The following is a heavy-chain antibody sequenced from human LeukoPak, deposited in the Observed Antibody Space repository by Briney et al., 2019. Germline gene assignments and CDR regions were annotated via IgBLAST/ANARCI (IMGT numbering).Heavy chain of an antibody. CDR2: IRSSSSYI. V-gene: IGHV3-21*01. J-gene: IGHJ5*02. CDR1: GFTFSSYS. D-gene: IGHD3-22*01. CDR3: ARDGNYYDSSGYLKFDP. Sequence: GGSLRLSCAASGFTFSSYSMNWVRQAPGKGLEWVSSIRSSSSYIYYADSVKGRFTISRDNAKNSLYLQMNSLRAEDTAVYYCARDGNYYDSSGYLKFDPWGQGTLVTVSS.